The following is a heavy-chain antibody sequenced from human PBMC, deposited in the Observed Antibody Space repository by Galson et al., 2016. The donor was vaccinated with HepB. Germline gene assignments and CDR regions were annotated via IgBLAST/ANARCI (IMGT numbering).Heavy chain of an antibody. D-gene: IGHD6-19*01. CDR1: GLTFSSYA. J-gene: IGHJ6*02. Sequence: SLRLSCAASGLTFSSYAMSWARQAPGKGLEWVSSISSRGGRTYYTDSVKGRFTVSRDNSKNTLYVQMNTLRAEDTAVYYCAKGFRPYRSGWERLFEHSYHYYGMDVRGQGTTVTVSS. V-gene: IGHV3-23*01. CDR2: ISSRGGRT. CDR3: AKGFRPYRSGWERLFEHSYHYYGMDV.